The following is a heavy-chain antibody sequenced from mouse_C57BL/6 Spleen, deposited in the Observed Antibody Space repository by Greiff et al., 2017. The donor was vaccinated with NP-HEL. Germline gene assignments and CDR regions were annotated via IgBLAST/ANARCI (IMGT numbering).Heavy chain of an antibody. CDR2: IHPSDSDT. D-gene: IGHD1-1*01. V-gene: IGHV1-74*01. CDR3: AIATVVANWDVDFDY. Sequence: VQLQQPGAELVKPGASVKVSCKASGYTFTSYWMHWVKQRPGQGLEWIGSIHPSDSDTNYNQKFKGKATLTVDKSSSTAYMQLSSLTSEDSAVYYCAIATVVANWDVDFDYWGQGTTLTVSS. J-gene: IGHJ2*01. CDR1: GYTFTSYW.